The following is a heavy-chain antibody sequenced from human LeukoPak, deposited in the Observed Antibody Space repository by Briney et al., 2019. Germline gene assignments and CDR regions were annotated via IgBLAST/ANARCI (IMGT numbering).Heavy chain of an antibody. CDR3: ARGRPGDYTPPETDFDY. V-gene: IGHV4-34*01. CDR2: INHSGST. CDR1: GGSFSGYY. Sequence: KASETLSLTCAVYGGSFSGYYWSWIRQPPGKGLEWIGEINHSGSTNYNPSLKSRVTISVDTSKNQFSLKLSSVTAADTAVYYCARGRPGDYTPPETDFDYWGQGTLVTVSS. J-gene: IGHJ4*02. D-gene: IGHD4-17*01.